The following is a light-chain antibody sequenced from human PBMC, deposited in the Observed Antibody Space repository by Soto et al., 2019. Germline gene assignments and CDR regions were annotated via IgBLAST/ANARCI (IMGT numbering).Light chain of an antibody. V-gene: IGLV2-14*03. CDR2: DVT. CDR1: TSDIGAYNY. J-gene: IGLJ3*02. CDR3: SSYTTIYPVVV. Sequence: QSVLTQPASVSGSPGQSITFSCTGTTSDIGAYNYVSWYQHHPGKAPKLLIYDVTDRPSGVSDRFSGSKSGTTASLTISGLQAEDEADYFCSSYTTIYPVVVFGGGTKVTVL.